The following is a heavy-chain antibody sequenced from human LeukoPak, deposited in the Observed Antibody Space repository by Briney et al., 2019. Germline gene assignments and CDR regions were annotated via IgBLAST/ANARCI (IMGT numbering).Heavy chain of an antibody. V-gene: IGHV4-34*01. CDR1: GGSFSGYY. J-gene: IGHJ4*02. CDR3: ARAGYYYGSGSYYKPPFDY. CDR2: INHSGST. D-gene: IGHD3-10*01. Sequence: SETLSLTCAVYGGSFSGYYWSWIRQPPGKGLEWIGEINHSGSTNYNPSLKSRVTISVDTSENQFSLKLSSVTAADTAVYYCARAGYYYGSGSYYKPPFDYWGQGTLVTVSS.